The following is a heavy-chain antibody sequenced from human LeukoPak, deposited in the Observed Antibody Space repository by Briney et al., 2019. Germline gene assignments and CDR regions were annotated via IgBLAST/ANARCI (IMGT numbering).Heavy chain of an antibody. J-gene: IGHJ4*02. CDR3: ARGRRQYGRGPLGFPIDY. CDR2: INHSGST. CDR1: GGSFSGYY. Sequence: PSETLSLTCAVYGGSFSGYYWSWIRQPPGKGLEWIGEINHSGSTNYNPSLKSRVTISVDTPKNQFSLKLSSVTAADTAVYYCARGRRQYGRGPLGFPIDYWGQGTLVTVSS. V-gene: IGHV4-34*01. D-gene: IGHD4-11*01.